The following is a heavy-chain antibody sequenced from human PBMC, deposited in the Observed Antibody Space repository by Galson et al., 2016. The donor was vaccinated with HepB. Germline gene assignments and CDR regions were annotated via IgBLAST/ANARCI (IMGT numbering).Heavy chain of an antibody. D-gene: IGHD1-1*01. V-gene: IGHV4-61*01. J-gene: IGHJ4*02. Sequence: ETLSLTCSVSGDSVSGTNYYWTWIRQPPGKGLEWIGYIYYTGSSNFSPSLKSRITKSVDTSKNQFSLRLSSVTAADTAVYFCARGRYRLDQWGQGTLVTVSS. CDR1: GDSVSGTNYY. CDR2: IYYTGSS. CDR3: ARGRYRLDQ.